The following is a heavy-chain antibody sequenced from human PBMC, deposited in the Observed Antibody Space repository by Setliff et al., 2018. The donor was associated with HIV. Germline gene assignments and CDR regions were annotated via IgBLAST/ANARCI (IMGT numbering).Heavy chain of an antibody. CDR3: ARDGGSGSTVTFTLDY. Sequence: ASVKVSCKASGYTFTSYYMHWVRQAPGQGLEWMGIINPSGGSTSYAQKFQGRVTMTRDTSTSTVYMELSSPRSEDTAVYYCARDGGSGSTVTFTLDYWGQGTRVTVPQ. CDR2: INPSGGST. V-gene: IGHV1-46*01. CDR1: GYTFTSYY. D-gene: IGHD4-17*01. J-gene: IGHJ4*02.